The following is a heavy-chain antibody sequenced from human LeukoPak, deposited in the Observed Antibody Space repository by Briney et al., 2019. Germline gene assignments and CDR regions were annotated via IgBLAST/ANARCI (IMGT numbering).Heavy chain of an antibody. CDR2: INHSGST. CDR1: GGSFSGYY. D-gene: IGHD6-13*01. CDR3: ARGFGEAAGSYVSYYFDY. V-gene: IGHV4-34*01. Sequence: SETLSLTCAVYGGSFSGYYWSWIRQPPGKGLEWIGEINHSGSTNYNPSLKSRVTISVDTSKNQFSLKLSSVTAADTAVYYCARGFGEAAGSYVSYYFDYWGQGTLVTVSS. J-gene: IGHJ4*02.